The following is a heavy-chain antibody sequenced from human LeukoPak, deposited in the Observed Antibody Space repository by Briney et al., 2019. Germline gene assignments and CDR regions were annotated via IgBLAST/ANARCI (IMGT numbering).Heavy chain of an antibody. D-gene: IGHD6-6*01. CDR3: ARYSGSVVAGWFDP. J-gene: IGHJ5*02. CDR2: IYYSGST. CDR1: GGSISSSSYY. Sequence: SETLSLTCTVSGGSISSSSYYWGWIRQHPGKGLEWIGYIYYSGSTDYNPSLKSRVSMSVDTSKNQLSLKLNSVTVADTAVYYCARYSGSVVAGWFDPWGQGTLVTVSS. V-gene: IGHV4-31*03.